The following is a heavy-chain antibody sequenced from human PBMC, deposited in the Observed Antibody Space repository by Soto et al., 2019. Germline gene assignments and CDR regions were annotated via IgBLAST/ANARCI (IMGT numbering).Heavy chain of an antibody. D-gene: IGHD4-4*01. CDR1: GFTFSSYS. V-gene: IGHV3-21*01. J-gene: IGHJ3*02. CDR3: ARDHLHQAFAI. CDR2: ISSSSSYI. Sequence: EVQLVESGGGLVKPGGSLRLSCAASGFTFSSYSMNWVRQAPGKGLEWVSSISSSSSYIYYADSVKGRFTISRDNAKNSQYLQMNSLRAEDTAMNYCARDHLHQAFAIGGQGTMVTVSS.